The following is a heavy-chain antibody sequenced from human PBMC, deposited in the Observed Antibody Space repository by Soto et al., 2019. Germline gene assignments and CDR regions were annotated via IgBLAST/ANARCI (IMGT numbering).Heavy chain of an antibody. Sequence: EVQLVESGGGLVQPGRSLRLSCAASGFTFDDYAMHWFRQAPGKGLEWVSGINLNSVTFYYPDSVKGRFTISRDNAKNSLYLQMDSLRAEDTAFYFCARDHDEDFGYDLDYFDYWGQGTLVTVSS. CDR3: ARDHDEDFGYDLDYFDY. D-gene: IGHD5-12*01. CDR2: INLNSVTF. V-gene: IGHV3-9*01. CDR1: GFTFDDYA. J-gene: IGHJ4*02.